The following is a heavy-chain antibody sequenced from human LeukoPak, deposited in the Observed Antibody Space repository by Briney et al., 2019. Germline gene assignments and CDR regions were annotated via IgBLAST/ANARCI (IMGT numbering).Heavy chain of an antibody. D-gene: IGHD3-22*01. CDR1: GYTFTSYG. J-gene: IGHJ6*03. CDR3: ARVVIVVVIPPPPYYYYMDV. Sequence: PVASVKVSCKASGYTFTSYGISWVRQAPGQGLEWMGWISAYNGNTNYAQKLQGRVTMTTDTSTSTAYMELRSLRSDDTAVYYCARVVIVVVIPPPPYYYYMDVWGKGTTVTVSS. V-gene: IGHV1-18*01. CDR2: ISAYNGNT.